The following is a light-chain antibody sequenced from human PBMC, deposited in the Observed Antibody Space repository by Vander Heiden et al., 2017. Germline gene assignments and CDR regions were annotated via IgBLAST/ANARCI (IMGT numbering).Light chain of an antibody. CDR3: QQRSNWPSIT. Sequence: EVLLTQSPATLSLSPGERATLSCKASQSVSSYLAWYQQKPGQAPSLLIYDATNRATGIPARFSGSGYGTDFTLTISSREPEDFAVYYCQQRSNWPSITFGQGTQMEIK. CDR1: QSVSSY. V-gene: IGKV3-11*01. CDR2: DAT. J-gene: IGKJ5*01.